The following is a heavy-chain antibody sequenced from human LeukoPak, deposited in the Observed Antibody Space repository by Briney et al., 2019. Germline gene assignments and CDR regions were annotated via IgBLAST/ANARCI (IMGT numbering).Heavy chain of an antibody. V-gene: IGHV4-61*01. CDR2: IYYTGST. J-gene: IGHJ4*02. CDR3: ARNLIPEQLVPNF. CDR1: GGSISSGSYY. D-gene: IGHD6-13*01. Sequence: SETLSLTCTVSGGSISSGSYYWSWIRQPPGKGLEWIGYIYYTGSTNYNPSLKSRVTMSVDTSKNQFSLNLRSVTPEDTAVYYCARNLIPEQLVPNFWGQGTLVTVSS.